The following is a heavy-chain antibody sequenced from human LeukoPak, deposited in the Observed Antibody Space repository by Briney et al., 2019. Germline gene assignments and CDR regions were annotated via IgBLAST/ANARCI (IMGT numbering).Heavy chain of an antibody. CDR3: ARHRTASAY. D-gene: IGHD3-16*02. CDR1: GFTFSSYG. CDR2: ISYDGGNK. V-gene: IGHV3-30*03. J-gene: IGHJ4*02. Sequence: PGGSLRLSCAASGFTFSSYGVHWVRQAPGKGLEWLAIISYDGGNKYYTNSVKGRFTISRENAKNSLYLQMNSLRVEDTAVYYCARHRTASAYWGQGTLVTVSS.